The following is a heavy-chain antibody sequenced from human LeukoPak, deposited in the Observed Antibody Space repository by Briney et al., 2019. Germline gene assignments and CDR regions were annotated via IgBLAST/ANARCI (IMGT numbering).Heavy chain of an antibody. CDR1: GFTFSSYA. J-gene: IGHJ4*02. Sequence: HPGRSLRLSCAASGFTFSSYAMHWVRQAPGKGLEWVAVISYDGSNKYYADSVKGRFTISRDNSKNTLYLQMNSLRAEDTAVYYCARTNYGDYALSFDYWGQGTLVTVSS. D-gene: IGHD4-17*01. CDR2: ISYDGSNK. V-gene: IGHV3-30*14. CDR3: ARTNYGDYALSFDY.